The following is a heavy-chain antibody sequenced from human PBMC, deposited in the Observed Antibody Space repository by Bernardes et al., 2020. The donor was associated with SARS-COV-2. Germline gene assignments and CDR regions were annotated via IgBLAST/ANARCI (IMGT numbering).Heavy chain of an antibody. CDR1: GGSISSSSYY. D-gene: IGHD3-10*01. J-gene: IGHJ5*02. V-gene: IGHV4-39*01. CDR2: IYYSGST. Sequence: SKTLSLTCTVSGGSISSSSYYWGWIRQPPGKGLEWIGSIYYSGSTYYNPSLKSRVTISVDTSKNQFSLKLSSVTAADTAVYYCARQDDVLLWFGEAKFDPWGQGTLVTVSS. CDR3: ARQDDVLLWFGEAKFDP.